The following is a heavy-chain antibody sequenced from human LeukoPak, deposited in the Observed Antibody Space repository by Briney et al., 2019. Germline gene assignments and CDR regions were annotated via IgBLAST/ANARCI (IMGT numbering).Heavy chain of an antibody. CDR1: GYRFTSYW. V-gene: IGHV5-51*01. J-gene: IGHJ4*02. Sequence: GESLKISCKGSGYRFTSYWIGWVRQIPGKGLEWMAIIYPADSDIKYSPSFQGQVTISADKSISTAYLQWSSLKASDTAMYYCARSLTAAAGDYWGQGTLVTVSS. D-gene: IGHD6-25*01. CDR2: IYPADSDI. CDR3: ARSLTAAAGDY.